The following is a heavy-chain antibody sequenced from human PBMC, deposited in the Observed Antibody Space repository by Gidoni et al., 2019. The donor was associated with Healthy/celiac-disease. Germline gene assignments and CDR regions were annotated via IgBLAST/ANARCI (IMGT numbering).Heavy chain of an antibody. CDR2: ISYSGST. CDR1: GGAISRRSYY. J-gene: IGHJ4*02. CDR3: ARLDPMVQGVIFFDY. Sequence: PQVKESGTGLVKHSETRSLTGTFSGGAISRRSYYGGWIRQPPGKGLEWIGTISYSGSTPYDPSLKKRVTITVYTSKNQFSLMQSSRTAADTAVDYYARLDPMVQGVIFFDYWGQGTLVTVSS. V-gene: IGHV4-39*01. D-gene: IGHD3-10*01.